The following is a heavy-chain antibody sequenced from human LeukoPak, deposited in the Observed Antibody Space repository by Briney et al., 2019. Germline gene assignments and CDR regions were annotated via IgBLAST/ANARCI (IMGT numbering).Heavy chain of an antibody. CDR2: TKQDESEK. CDR3: ARDVTGALDY. CDR1: GFTFSSYW. J-gene: IGHJ4*02. D-gene: IGHD7-27*01. V-gene: IGHV3-7*05. Sequence: PGGSLRLSCAASGFTFSSYWMSWVRQAPGKGLEWVANTKQDESEKYYVDSVKGRFTISRDNAKNSLYLQMNSLRVDDTAVYYCARDVTGALDYWGQGTLVTVSS.